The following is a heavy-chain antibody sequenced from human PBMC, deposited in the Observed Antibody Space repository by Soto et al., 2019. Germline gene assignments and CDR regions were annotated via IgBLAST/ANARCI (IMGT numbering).Heavy chain of an antibody. Sequence: SGPTLVNPTQTLTLTCTVSGFSLSSSGGGVGWIRQSPGKALEWLALIERDDDDKYYSTSLKTRLTISKDTRKNQVVLTMANMEPADTATYYCARSIRGPRRFNGMDVWGQGTTVTVSS. CDR2: IERDDDDK. CDR1: GFSLSSSGGG. J-gene: IGHJ6*02. V-gene: IGHV2-70*13. CDR3: ARSIRGPRRFNGMDV. D-gene: IGHD1-20*01.